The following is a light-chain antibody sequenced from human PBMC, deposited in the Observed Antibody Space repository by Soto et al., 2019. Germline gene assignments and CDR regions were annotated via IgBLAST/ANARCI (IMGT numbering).Light chain of an antibody. Sequence: QSVLTQPASVSASPGQSITISCTGGKNDIGSSDYVSWYQQHPGKAPKLIIYGVSNRPSGTSDRFSGSKSGNTASLTISGLQADDEADYYCSSSKSSNTLVFGGGTKLTVL. CDR1: KNDIGSSDY. J-gene: IGLJ3*02. V-gene: IGLV2-14*01. CDR2: GVS. CDR3: SSSKSSNTLV.